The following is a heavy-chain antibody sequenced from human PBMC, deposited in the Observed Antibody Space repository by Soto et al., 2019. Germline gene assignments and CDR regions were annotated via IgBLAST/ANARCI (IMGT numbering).Heavy chain of an antibody. CDR1: GYTFTSYG. V-gene: IGHV1-18*01. D-gene: IGHD3-9*01. CDR2: ISAYNGNT. Sequence: ASVKVSCKASGYTFTSYGISWVRQAPGQGLEWMGWISAYNGNTNYAQKLQGRVTMTTDTSTSTAYMELRSLRSDDTAVYYCARDLVPDYDIFTGLGYWGQGTLVTVSS. J-gene: IGHJ4*02. CDR3: ARDLVPDYDIFTGLGY.